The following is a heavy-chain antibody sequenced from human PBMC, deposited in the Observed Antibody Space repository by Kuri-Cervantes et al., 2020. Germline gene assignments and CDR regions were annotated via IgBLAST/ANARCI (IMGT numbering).Heavy chain of an antibody. Sequence: SQTLSLTCAISGDSVSRNSAAWNWIRQSPSRGLEWLGRTYYRTKWYDDYAVSVKGRATISPDTSKNQFSLKLSSVTAADTAVYYCARHVYYGDYELDYWGQGTLVTVSS. CDR3: ARHVYYGDYELDY. CDR1: GDSVSRNSAA. V-gene: IGHV6-1*01. J-gene: IGHJ4*02. CDR2: TYYRTKWYD. D-gene: IGHD4-17*01.